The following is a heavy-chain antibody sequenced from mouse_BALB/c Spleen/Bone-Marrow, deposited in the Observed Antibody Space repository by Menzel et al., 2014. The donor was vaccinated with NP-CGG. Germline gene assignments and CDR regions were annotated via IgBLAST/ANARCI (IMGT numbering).Heavy chain of an antibody. CDR1: GYTFTSYY. CDR3: TGSYYGNYFDV. CDR2: INPSNGGT. Sequence: QVQLKQSGAELVKPGASVKLSCKASGYTFTSYYMYWVKQRPGQGLEWIGEINPSNGGTNFNEKFKSKATLPVDKSSSTAYMQLSRLTAEDSAVYYCTGSYYGNYFDVWGAGTTVTVSS. D-gene: IGHD2-1*01. V-gene: IGHV1S81*02. J-gene: IGHJ1*01.